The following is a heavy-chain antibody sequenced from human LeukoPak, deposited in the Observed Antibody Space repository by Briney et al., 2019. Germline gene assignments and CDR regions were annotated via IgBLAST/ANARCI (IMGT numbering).Heavy chain of an antibody. D-gene: IGHD3-10*01. CDR3: AREDGSASYYNTWFDP. CDR1: GFTFSFYG. Sequence: PGRSLRLSCAASGFTFSFYGMHWVRQAPGKGLEWVAVIWSDGSNKYYADSVKGRFTISRDNSKNTLYLQMNSLRAEDTAVYYCAREDGSASYYNTWFDPWGQGTLVTVSS. CDR2: IWSDGSNK. J-gene: IGHJ5*02. V-gene: IGHV3-33*01.